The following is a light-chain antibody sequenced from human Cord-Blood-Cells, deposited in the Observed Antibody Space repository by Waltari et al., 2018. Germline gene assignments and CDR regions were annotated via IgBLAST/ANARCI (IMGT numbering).Light chain of an antibody. J-gene: IGLJ3*02. V-gene: IGLV2-23*01. CDR2: EGS. Sequence: QSALTQPASVSGSPGQSITISRTGTSSDVGSYNLVSWYQQHPGNAPKLMVYEGSKRPVGVSKRFSGSKSGNTASLTSAGLQAEDEADYYCCSYAGSSTVFGGGTKLTVL. CDR1: SSDVGSYNL. CDR3: CSYAGSSTV.